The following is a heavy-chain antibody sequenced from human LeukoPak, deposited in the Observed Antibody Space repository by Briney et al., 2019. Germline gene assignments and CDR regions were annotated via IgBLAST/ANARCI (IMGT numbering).Heavy chain of an antibody. CDR1: GFTFSSYE. V-gene: IGHV3-48*03. CDR2: ISSSGSTI. CDR3: AKGSKAVVFTRDHYMDV. D-gene: IGHD3-22*01. J-gene: IGHJ6*03. Sequence: GGSLRLSCAASGFTFSSYEMNWVRQAPGKGLEWVSYISSSGSTIYYADSVKGRFTISRDNSKSTLYLQMNSLRAEDTAVYYCAKGSKAVVFTRDHYMDVWGKGTTVTFSS.